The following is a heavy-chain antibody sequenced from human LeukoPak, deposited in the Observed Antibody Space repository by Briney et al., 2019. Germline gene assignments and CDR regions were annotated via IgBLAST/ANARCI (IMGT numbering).Heavy chain of an antibody. Sequence: PGGSLGLSCAASGFTFSSYAMSWVRQAPGKGLEWVSAISGSGGSTYYADSVKGRFTISRDNSKNTLYLQMNSLRAEDTAVYYCAKGHRYGGFSVNLDYWGQGTLVTVSS. CDR1: GFTFSSYA. CDR3: AKGHRYGGFSVNLDY. D-gene: IGHD3-10*01. V-gene: IGHV3-23*01. J-gene: IGHJ4*02. CDR2: ISGSGGST.